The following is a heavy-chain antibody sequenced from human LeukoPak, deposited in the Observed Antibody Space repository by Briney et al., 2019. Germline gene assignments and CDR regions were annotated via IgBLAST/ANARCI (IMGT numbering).Heavy chain of an antibody. Sequence: GSLRLSCAVSGFTFSSYGMTWVRQAPGKGLEWIGEINHSGSTNYNPSLKSRVTISVDTSKNQFSLKLSSVTAADTAVYYCARLFLPPSWYSPSYYYYYMDVWGKGTTVTVSS. CDR1: GFTFSSYG. CDR3: ARLFLPPSWYSPSYYYYYMDV. J-gene: IGHJ6*03. D-gene: IGHD2-15*01. CDR2: INHSGST. V-gene: IGHV4-34*01.